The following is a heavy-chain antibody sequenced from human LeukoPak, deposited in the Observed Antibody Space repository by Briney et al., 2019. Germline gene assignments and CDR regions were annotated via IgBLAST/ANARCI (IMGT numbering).Heavy chain of an antibody. CDR3: ARHSAYYYDSSGYYYVKGGYFDY. D-gene: IGHD3-22*01. CDR2: IYYSGST. Sequence: PSETLSLTCTVSGGSISSYYWSWIRQPPGKGLEWIGYIYYSGSTNYNPSLKSRVTISVDTSKNQFSLKLSSVTAADTAVYYCARHSAYYYDSSGYYYVKGGYFDYWGQGTLVTVSS. J-gene: IGHJ4*02. V-gene: IGHV4-59*08. CDR1: GGSISSYY.